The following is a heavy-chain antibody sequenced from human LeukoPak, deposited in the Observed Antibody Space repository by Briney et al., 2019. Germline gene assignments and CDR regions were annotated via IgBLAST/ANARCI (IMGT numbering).Heavy chain of an antibody. CDR1: GFTFSSYS. D-gene: IGHD6-19*01. CDR2: ISSSSYI. J-gene: IGHJ4*02. V-gene: IGHV3-21*01. CDR3: ARDTAGGGPFDY. Sequence: PGGSLRLSCAASGFTFSSYSMNWVRQAPGKGLEWVSSISSSSYIYYADSVKGRFTISRDNAKNSLYLQMNSLRAEDTAVYYCARDTAGGGPFDYWGQGTLVTVSS.